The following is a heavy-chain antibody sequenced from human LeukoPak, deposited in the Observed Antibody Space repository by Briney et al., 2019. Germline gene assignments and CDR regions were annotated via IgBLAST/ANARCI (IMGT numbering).Heavy chain of an antibody. CDR3: ARQGVTVAGKFDY. CDR2: IYYSGST. J-gene: IGHJ4*02. D-gene: IGHD6-19*01. CDR1: GGSISSYY. Sequence: SETLSLTCTVSGGSISSYYWSRIRQPPGKGLEWIGYIYYSGSTNYNPSLKSRVTISVDTSKNQFSLKLSSVTAADTAVYYCARQGVTVAGKFDYWGKGTLVTVSS. V-gene: IGHV4-59*08.